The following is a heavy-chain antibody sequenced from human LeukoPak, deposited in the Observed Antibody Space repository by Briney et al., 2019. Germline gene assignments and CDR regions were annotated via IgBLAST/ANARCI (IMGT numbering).Heavy chain of an antibody. CDR1: GFTFSSYD. CDR3: AKGRYYNSSGYPIDY. V-gene: IGHV3-30*02. CDR2: IRYDGNIK. Sequence: GGSLGLSCAASGFTFSSYDMHWVRQAPGKGLEWVAFIRYDGNIKYFADSVKGRFTISRDTSKNTLYLQMNSLRAEDTAVYYCAKGRYYNSSGYPIDYWGQGTLVTVSS. D-gene: IGHD3-22*01. J-gene: IGHJ4*02.